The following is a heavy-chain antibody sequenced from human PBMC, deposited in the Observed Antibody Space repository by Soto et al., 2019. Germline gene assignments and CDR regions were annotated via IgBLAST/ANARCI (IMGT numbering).Heavy chain of an antibody. D-gene: IGHD6-19*01. J-gene: IGHJ3*02. Sequence: EVQLLESGGGLVQPGGSLRLSCAASEFTFSSYAMTWVRQAPGKGLEWVSSISGSGSSTYYADSVKGRFTISRDNSKNTLYLQLNSLRAEDTAVYYCAKDPYSSGHDAVDIWGQGTTVIVSS. V-gene: IGHV3-23*01. CDR3: AKDPYSSGHDAVDI. CDR1: EFTFSSYA. CDR2: ISGSGSST.